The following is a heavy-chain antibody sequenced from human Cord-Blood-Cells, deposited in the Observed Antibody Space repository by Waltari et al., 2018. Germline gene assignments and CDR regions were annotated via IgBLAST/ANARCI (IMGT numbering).Heavy chain of an antibody. CDR3: AEIVGYCSSTSCYDFDY. CDR2: ISYDGSNK. J-gene: IGHJ4*02. CDR1: GFTFSSYA. Sequence: QVQLVESGGGVVQPGRSLRLSCAASGFTFSSYAMHWVRQAPGKGLEWVAVISYDGSNKYDADAVRGRFTICRDNSKDTLYLQMNSLGAEDTAVYYGAEIVGYCSSTSCYDFDYWGQGTLVTVSS. D-gene: IGHD2-2*01. V-gene: IGHV3-30-3*01.